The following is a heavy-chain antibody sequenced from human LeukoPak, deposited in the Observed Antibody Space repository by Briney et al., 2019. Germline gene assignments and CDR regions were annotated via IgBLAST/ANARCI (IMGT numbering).Heavy chain of an antibody. V-gene: IGHV4-34*01. CDR2: IYHSGST. Sequence: SETLSLTCAVYGGSFSGYYWSWIRQPPGKGLEWIGEIYHSGSTNYNPSLKSRVTISVDTSKNQFSLKLSSVTAADTAVYYCARVHCGGDCYSLFDPWGQGTLVTVSS. D-gene: IGHD2-21*02. J-gene: IGHJ5*02. CDR1: GGSFSGYY. CDR3: ARVHCGGDCYSLFDP.